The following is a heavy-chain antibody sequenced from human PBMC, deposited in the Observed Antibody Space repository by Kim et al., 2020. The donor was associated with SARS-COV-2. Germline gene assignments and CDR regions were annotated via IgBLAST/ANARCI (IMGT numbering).Heavy chain of an antibody. V-gene: IGHV3-30*01. Sequence: NKYYADSGKGRFTISRDNSKNTLYLQMNSLRAEDTAVYYCARDGASYLDYWGQGTLVTVSS. CDR3: ARDGASYLDY. CDR2: NK. D-gene: IGHD2-21*02. J-gene: IGHJ4*02.